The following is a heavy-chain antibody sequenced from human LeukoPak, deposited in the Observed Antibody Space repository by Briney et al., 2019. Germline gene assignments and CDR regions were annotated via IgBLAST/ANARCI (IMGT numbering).Heavy chain of an antibody. CDR2: ISSSSSYI. D-gene: IGHD2-2*01. V-gene: IGHV3-21*04. Sequence: GGSLRLSCAASGFTFSSYSMNWVRQAPGKGLEWVSSISSSSSYIYYADSVKGRFTISRDNAKNSLYLQMNSLRAEDTAVYYCARGHIVVVPAATHYWFDPWGQGTLVTVSS. CDR1: GFTFSSYS. J-gene: IGHJ5*02. CDR3: ARGHIVVVPAATHYWFDP.